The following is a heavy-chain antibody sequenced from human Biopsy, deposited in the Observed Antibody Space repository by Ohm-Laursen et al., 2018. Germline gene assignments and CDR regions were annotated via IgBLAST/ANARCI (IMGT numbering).Heavy chain of an antibody. CDR1: GYTCSDYQ. Sequence: SQTLSFTCAVFGYTCSDYQWSRIRQPPGKGREWIGQINQAGTTNYNPSLKSRVSISADASKYEFLLRLTYVTAADTAVYLCGNEVHGRDYWGLGAQVTVSS. CDR2: INQAGTT. D-gene: IGHD2-15*01. V-gene: IGHV4-34*08. J-gene: IGHJ4*02. CDR3: GNEVHGRDY.